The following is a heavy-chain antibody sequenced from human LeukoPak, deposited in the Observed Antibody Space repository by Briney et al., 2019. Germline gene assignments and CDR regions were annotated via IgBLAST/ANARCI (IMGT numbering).Heavy chain of an antibody. D-gene: IGHD3-9*01. CDR1: GGSISSYY. CDR3: ARTGPHYYGMDG. CDR2: IYYSGST. V-gene: IGHV4-59*01. J-gene: IGHJ6*02. Sequence: SETLSLTCTVSGGSISSYYWSWIRQPPGKGLEWIGYIYYSGSTNYNPSLKSRVTISVDTSKNQFSLKLSSVTAADTAVYYCARTGPHYYGMDGWGQGTTVTVSS.